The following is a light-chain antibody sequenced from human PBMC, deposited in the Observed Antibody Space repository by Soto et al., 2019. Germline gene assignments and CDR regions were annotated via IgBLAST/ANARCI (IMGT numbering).Light chain of an antibody. Sequence: DIQMTQSPSTLSASVGGRVTITCRASQTISFSLAWYQQKPGKAPKLLIYDASTLQSGVPSRFSGSGSGTKFTLTIASLQPDDFATYYCQQYETFSGTFGPGTKVDI. CDR2: DAS. J-gene: IGKJ1*01. V-gene: IGKV1-5*01. CDR1: QTISFS. CDR3: QQYETFSGT.